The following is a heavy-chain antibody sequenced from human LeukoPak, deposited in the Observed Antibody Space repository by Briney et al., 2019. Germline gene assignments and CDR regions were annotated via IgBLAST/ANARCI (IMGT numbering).Heavy chain of an antibody. J-gene: IGHJ3*02. D-gene: IGHD2-2*01. V-gene: IGHV3-30-3*01. CDR3: ARGATLIPAAIGGAFDI. Sequence: GGSLRLSCAASGFTFSSYAMYWVRQAPGKGLEWVAVISYDGSSKYYADSVKGRFTISRDNSKNTLYLQMNSLRAEDTAVYYCARGATLIPAAIGGAFDIWGQGTMVTVSS. CDR2: ISYDGSSK. CDR1: GFTFSSYA.